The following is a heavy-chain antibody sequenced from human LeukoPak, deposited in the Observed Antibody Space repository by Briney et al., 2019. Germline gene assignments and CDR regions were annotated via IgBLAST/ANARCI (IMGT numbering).Heavy chain of an antibody. J-gene: IGHJ4*02. Sequence: SETLSLTCTVSGGSISSGDYYWSWIRQPPGKGLEWIGYIYYSGSTYYNPSLKSRVTISVDTSKSQFSLKLSSVTAADTAVYYCARAHYHDSSGFDYWSQGTLVTVSS. CDR1: GGSISSGDYY. D-gene: IGHD3-22*01. V-gene: IGHV4-30-4*01. CDR3: ARAHYHDSSGFDY. CDR2: IYYSGST.